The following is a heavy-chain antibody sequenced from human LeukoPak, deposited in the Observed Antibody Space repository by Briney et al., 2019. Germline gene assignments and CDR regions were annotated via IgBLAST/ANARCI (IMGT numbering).Heavy chain of an antibody. CDR1: GYTFTSYD. V-gene: IGHV1-69*13. D-gene: IGHD4-17*01. J-gene: IGHJ4*02. CDR2: IIPIFGTA. Sequence: SVKVSCKASGYTFTSYDINWVRQAPGQGLEWMGGIIPIFGTANYAQKFQGRVTITADESTSTAYMELSSLRSEDTAVYYCARDIRGVTTVTNYFDYWGQGTLVTVSS. CDR3: ARDIRGVTTVTNYFDY.